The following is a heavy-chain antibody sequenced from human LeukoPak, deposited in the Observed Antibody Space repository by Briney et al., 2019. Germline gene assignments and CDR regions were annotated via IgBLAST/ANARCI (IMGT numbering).Heavy chain of an antibody. J-gene: IGHJ4*02. V-gene: IGHV1-2*02. CDR3: ARSSDCSSTSCYGGALNY. D-gene: IGHD2-2*01. CDR2: INPNSGGT. Sequence: ASVKVSCKASGYTFTGYYMHWVRQAPGQGLEWMGWINPNSGGTNYAQKFQGRVTMTRAPSISPAYMELSRLTSDDTAVYYCARSSDCSSTSCYGGALNYWGQGTLVTVSS. CDR1: GYTFTGYY.